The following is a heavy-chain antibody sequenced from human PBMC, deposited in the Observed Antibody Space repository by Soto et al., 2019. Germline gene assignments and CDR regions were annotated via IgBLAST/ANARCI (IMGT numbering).Heavy chain of an antibody. CDR1: GFTFSGSA. Sequence: EVQLVQSGGGLVQPGGSLKLSCAASGFTFSGSAMHWVRQASGKGLEWVGRIRTRPNSYATIYSASVGGRFTISRDDSKNTVYFQMDSLMTEDEAVDYCTRPGGPYGYPEAFYYWGQGTLVTVAS. CDR2: IRTRPNSYAT. J-gene: IGHJ4*02. CDR3: TRPGGPYGYPEAFYY. V-gene: IGHV3-73*02. D-gene: IGHD4-17*01.